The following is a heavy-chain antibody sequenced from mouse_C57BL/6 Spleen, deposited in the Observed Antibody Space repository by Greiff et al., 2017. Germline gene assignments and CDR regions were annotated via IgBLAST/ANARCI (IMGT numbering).Heavy chain of an antibody. D-gene: IGHD1-1*01. Sequence: VQLQQPGAELVKPGASVKLSCKASGYTFTSYWMHWVKQSPGQGLEWIGMIHPNSGSTNYNEKFKSKATLTVDKSSSTAYMQLSSLISEDSAVYYCDLITTVEATNDGGQGTTLTVAS. CDR2: IHPNSGST. CDR3: DLITTVEATND. CDR1: GYTFTSYW. J-gene: IGHJ2*01. V-gene: IGHV1-64*01.